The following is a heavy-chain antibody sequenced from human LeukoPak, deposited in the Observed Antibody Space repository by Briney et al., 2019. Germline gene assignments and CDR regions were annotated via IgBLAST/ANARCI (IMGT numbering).Heavy chain of an antibody. CDR2: INHSGST. Sequence: SETLSLTCAVSGGSFSGYYWSWLRQPPGKGLEWVGEINHSGSTNYNPALKIRVTITVDTSKSQFSLKLSSVTAADTAVYFCASWDKGVPASGQHPRTEYFQHWGQGTLVTVSS. J-gene: IGHJ1*01. CDR1: GGSFSGYY. CDR3: ASWDKGVPASGQHPRTEYFQH. V-gene: IGHV4-34*01. D-gene: IGHD2-2*01.